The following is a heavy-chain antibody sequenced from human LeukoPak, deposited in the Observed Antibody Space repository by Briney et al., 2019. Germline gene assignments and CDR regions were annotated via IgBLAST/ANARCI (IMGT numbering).Heavy chain of an antibody. V-gene: IGHV4-34*01. CDR2: INHSGST. CDR1: GGSFSGYY. Sequence: SETLSLTCAVYGGSFSGYYWSWIRQPPGKGLEWIGEINHSGSTNYNPSLKSRVTISVDTSKNQFSLKLSSVTAADTAVYYCARGRSSYHGSGSRTPYYYGMDVWGQGTTVTVSS. CDR3: ARGRSSYHGSGSRTPYYYGMDV. J-gene: IGHJ6*02. D-gene: IGHD3-10*01.